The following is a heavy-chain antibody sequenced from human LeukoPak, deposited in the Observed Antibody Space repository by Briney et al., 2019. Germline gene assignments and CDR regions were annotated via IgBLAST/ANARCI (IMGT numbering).Heavy chain of an antibody. D-gene: IGHD6-19*01. CDR3: ARGASVVAGNDNAFDI. CDR2: ISTSSSYI. CDR1: GFTFSNYG. Sequence: GGTLRLSCAASGFTFSNYGMAWVRPLPGLGLQWVSSISTSSSYIYYADSVKGRFTISRDNARNSLYLQMNSLRAEDTAVYYCARGASVVAGNDNAFDIWGQGTMVTVSS. V-gene: IGHV3-21*01. J-gene: IGHJ3*02.